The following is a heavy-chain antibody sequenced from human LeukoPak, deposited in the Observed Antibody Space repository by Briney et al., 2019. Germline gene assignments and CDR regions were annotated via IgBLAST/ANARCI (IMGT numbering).Heavy chain of an antibody. D-gene: IGHD3-22*01. CDR1: GGSFSGYY. CDR3: ARALPLLRVAPMDV. Sequence: SETLSLTCAVYGGSFSGYYWSWIRQPPGKGLEWIGEINHSGSTNYNPSLKSRVTISVDTSKNQFSLKLSSVTAADTAVYYCARALPLLRVAPMDVWGKGTTVTVSS. J-gene: IGHJ6*03. CDR2: INHSGST. V-gene: IGHV4-34*01.